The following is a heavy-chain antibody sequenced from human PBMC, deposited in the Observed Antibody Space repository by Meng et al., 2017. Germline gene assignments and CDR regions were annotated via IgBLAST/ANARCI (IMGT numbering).Heavy chain of an antibody. CDR2: INHSGST. D-gene: IGHD6-13*01. J-gene: IGHJ4*02. CDR1: GGSFSGYY. V-gene: IGHV4-34*01. CDR3: DRSSSRRPHDY. Sequence: QVQLQQWGAGLLKPSETLSLTCAVYGGSFSGYYWSWIRQPPGKGLEWIGEINHSGSTNYNPSLKSRVTISVDTSKNQFSLKLSSVTAADTAVYDCDRSSSRRPHDYWGQGTLVTVSS.